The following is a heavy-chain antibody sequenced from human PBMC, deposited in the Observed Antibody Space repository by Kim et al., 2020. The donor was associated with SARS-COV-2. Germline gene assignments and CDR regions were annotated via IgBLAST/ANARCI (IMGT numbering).Heavy chain of an antibody. J-gene: IGHJ4*02. V-gene: IGHV4-59*01. CDR3: ARWGLYCSGDSCRDY. Sequence: PSLKSRVPISIDTSNNRFSLKLSSVTAADTAVYYCARWGLYCSGDSCRDYWGQGTLVTVSS. D-gene: IGHD2-15*01.